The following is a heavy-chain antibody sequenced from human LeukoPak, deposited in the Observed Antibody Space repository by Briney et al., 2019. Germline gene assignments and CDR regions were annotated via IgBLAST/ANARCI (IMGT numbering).Heavy chain of an antibody. CDR3: AREPTPDGDYDYVWGSYRGHFDY. D-gene: IGHD3-16*02. J-gene: IGHJ4*02. CDR2: IYISRIT. V-gene: IGHV4-61*02. CDR1: GGSNSSGNYY. Sequence: SQTLSLXCTVSGGSNSSGNYYWSWTRQPAGKGPEWIGRIYISRITNYNPSLKSRVTISVDTSKNQFSLKLSSVTAADTAVYYCAREPTPDGDYDYVWGSYRGHFDYWGQGTLVTVSS.